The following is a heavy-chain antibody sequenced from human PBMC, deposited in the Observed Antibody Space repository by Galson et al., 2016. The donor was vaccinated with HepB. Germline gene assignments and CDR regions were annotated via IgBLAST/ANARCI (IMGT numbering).Heavy chain of an antibody. Sequence: CAISGDSVSSNSATWNWIRQSPSRGLEWLGRTYYRSAWLDDYAISVKSRISINPDTSKHRFSLHLNSVTPEDTAVYYCARERRYCTDGSCYSFDYWGLGTLVTVSS. J-gene: IGHJ4*02. D-gene: IGHD2-15*01. CDR1: GDSVSSNSAT. CDR3: ARERRYCTDGSCYSFDY. V-gene: IGHV6-1*01. CDR2: TYYRSAWLD.